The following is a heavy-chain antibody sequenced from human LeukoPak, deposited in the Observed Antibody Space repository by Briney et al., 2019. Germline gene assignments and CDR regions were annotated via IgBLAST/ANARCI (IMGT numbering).Heavy chain of an antibody. CDR3: ARGLRIVLMVYSSFNWFDP. CDR2: ISSSSSYI. CDR1: GCTFSSYS. D-gene: IGHD2-8*01. V-gene: IGHV3-21*01. Sequence: GGSPRLSCAASGCTFSSYSMNWVRQAPGKGLEWVSSISSSSSYIYYADSVKGRFTISRDNAKNSLYLQMNSLRAEDTAVYYCARGLRIVLMVYSSFNWFDPWGQGTLVTVSS. J-gene: IGHJ5*02.